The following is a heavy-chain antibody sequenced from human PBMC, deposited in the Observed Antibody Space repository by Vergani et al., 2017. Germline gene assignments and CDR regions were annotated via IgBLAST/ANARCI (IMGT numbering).Heavy chain of an antibody. Sequence: QVQLVESGGGVVQPGGSLRLSCTASGFTFRSNGMHWVRQAPGKGLEWVAFIWFDGSKTYYVDSVKGRFTISRDNSKNTLYLQMKSLTAEDTSVYYCAKDRKYYDESSGDLDLYHYYYGKDVWGQGTTVTVSS. J-gene: IGHJ6*02. D-gene: IGHD3-22*01. V-gene: IGHV3-30*02. CDR2: IWFDGSKT. CDR3: AKDRKYYDESSGDLDLYHYYYGKDV. CDR1: GFTFRSNG.